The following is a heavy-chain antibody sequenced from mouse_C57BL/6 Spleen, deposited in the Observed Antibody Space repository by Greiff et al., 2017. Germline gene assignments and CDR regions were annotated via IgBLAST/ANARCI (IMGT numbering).Heavy chain of an antibody. CDR3: ARSPSYGNYGYFDV. J-gene: IGHJ1*03. V-gene: IGHV1-69*01. CDR1: GYTFTSYW. D-gene: IGHD2-1*01. Sequence: QVQLQQPGAELVMPGASVKLSCKASGYTFTSYWMHWVKQRPGQGLEWIGEIDPSDSYTNYNQQFKGKSTLTVDKSSSTAYMQLSSLTSEDSAVYYCARSPSYGNYGYFDVWGTGTTVTVSS. CDR2: IDPSDSYT.